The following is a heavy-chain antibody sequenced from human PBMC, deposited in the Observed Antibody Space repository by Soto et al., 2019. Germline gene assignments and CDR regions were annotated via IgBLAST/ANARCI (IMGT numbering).Heavy chain of an antibody. Sequence: QITLKESGPTLVKTTQTLTLTCTAPALTLGTTLVGMGCIRQPPGKALECPALIYWIDEKRYSPSLMNRLTITMDPSKNQVDLRMTNMDPVDTATYYCTYRSGMAGHSLLPGLWGQGTLVTVSS. J-gene: IGHJ4*02. CDR3: TYRSGMAGHSLLPGL. CDR1: ALTLGTTLVG. V-gene: IGHV2-5*01. CDR2: IYWIDEK. D-gene: IGHD2-15*01.